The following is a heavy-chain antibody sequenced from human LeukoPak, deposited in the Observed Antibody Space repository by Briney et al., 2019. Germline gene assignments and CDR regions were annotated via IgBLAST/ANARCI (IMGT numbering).Heavy chain of an antibody. CDR2: ISDSGGST. Sequence: GGSLRLSCAASGFTFSSYAMSWVRQAPGKGLEWVSAISDSGGSTYYADSVKGRFTISRDNSKNTLYLQMNSLRAEDTAVYYCALYGPYYHYGMDVWGQGTTVTVSS. CDR3: ALYGPYYHYGMDV. D-gene: IGHD4-17*01. J-gene: IGHJ6*02. CDR1: GFTFSSYA. V-gene: IGHV3-23*01.